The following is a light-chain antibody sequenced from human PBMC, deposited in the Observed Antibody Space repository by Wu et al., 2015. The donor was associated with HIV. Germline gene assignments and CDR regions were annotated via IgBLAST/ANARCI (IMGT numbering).Light chain of an antibody. Sequence: AIWITQSPSSLSASTGDRVTTTCRASQDIRSYLAWYQQRPGKAPNLLIYAASTLQSGVPSRFSGSGSGTDFTLTISYLESEDFASYYCQQYQSYPYSFGQGTKLGIK. CDR2: AAS. V-gene: IGKV1-8*01. CDR3: QQYQSYPYS. CDR1: QDIRSY. J-gene: IGKJ2*03.